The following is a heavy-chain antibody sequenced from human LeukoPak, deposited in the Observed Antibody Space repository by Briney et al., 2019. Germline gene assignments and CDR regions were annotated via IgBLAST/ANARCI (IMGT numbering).Heavy chain of an antibody. D-gene: IGHD6-13*01. J-gene: IGHJ5*02. CDR1: GGSISSYY. Sequence: SETLSLTCTVSGGSISSYYWSWIRQPPGRGLEWIAYIYYTGKTNYNPSLKSRVTISIDTSKNQFSLKLSSVTAADTAMYYSAKTQQLGSYNWFDPWGQGTLVTVSS. CDR3: AKTQQLGSYNWFDP. CDR2: IYYTGKT. V-gene: IGHV4-59*12.